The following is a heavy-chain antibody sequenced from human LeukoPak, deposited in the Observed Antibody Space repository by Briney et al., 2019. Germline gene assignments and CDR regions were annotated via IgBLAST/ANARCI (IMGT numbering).Heavy chain of an antibody. D-gene: IGHD1-14*01. V-gene: IGHV3-23*01. CDR1: GFTFTNYA. CDR2: TTGSTDAT. CDR3: AKERSTGAFDI. J-gene: IGHJ3*02. Sequence: PGGSLRLSCAASGFTFTNYALSWVRQAPGKGLEWVAATTGSTDATYHADSVKGRFTISRDNSKNTLYLQMNSLRAEDTAVYYCAKERSTGAFDIWGQGTMVTVSS.